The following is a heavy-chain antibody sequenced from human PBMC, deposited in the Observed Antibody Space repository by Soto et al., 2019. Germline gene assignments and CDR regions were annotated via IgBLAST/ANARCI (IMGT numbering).Heavy chain of an antibody. D-gene: IGHD6-13*01. CDR1: GFTFSNAW. V-gene: IGHV3-15*01. CDR3: TTDEYGSSWLRDNAFDI. J-gene: IGHJ3*02. Sequence: EVQLVESGGGLVKPGGSLRLSCAASGFTFSNAWMSWVRQAPGKGLEWVGRIKSKTDGGTTDYAAPVKGRFTISRDDSKNTLYLQMNSLNTEDTAVYYCTTDEYGSSWLRDNAFDIWGQGTMVTVSS. CDR2: IKSKTDGGTT.